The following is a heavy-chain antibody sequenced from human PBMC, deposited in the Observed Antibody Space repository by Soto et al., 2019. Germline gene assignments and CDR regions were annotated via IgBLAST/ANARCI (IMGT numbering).Heavy chain of an antibody. CDR2: ISANGQGI. J-gene: IGHJ4*02. CDR1: GFTFSTYA. V-gene: IGHV3-23*01. CDR3: AKDRNYPRDQFHY. Sequence: SLRLSCAASGFTFSTYALSWVRQAPGKGLEWVSAISANGQGIYYADSVRGRFTISRDNSKNTIFLHMDSLRAEDTAVYYCAKDRNYPRDQFHYWGQGTLVTVSS. D-gene: IGHD1-7*01.